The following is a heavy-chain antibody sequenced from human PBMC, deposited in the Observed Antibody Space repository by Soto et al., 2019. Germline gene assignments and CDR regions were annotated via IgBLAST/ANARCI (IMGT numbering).Heavy chain of an antibody. CDR3: ARGHRTQLWLPFAH. Sequence: ASVTVSCKDSGYTFSDYYLHWLRQAPGQGLEWMGWISPNSGATEYAPKFQGRVTMTTDTSISTAFLKLASLRPDDTAIYYCARGHRTQLWLPFAHGGQGTLVTV. J-gene: IGHJ1*01. CDR2: ISPNSGAT. D-gene: IGHD2-21*01. CDR1: GYTFSDYY. V-gene: IGHV1-2*02.